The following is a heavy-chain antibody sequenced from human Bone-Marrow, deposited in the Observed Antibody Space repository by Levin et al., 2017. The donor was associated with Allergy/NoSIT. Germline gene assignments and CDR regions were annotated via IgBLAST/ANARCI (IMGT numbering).Heavy chain of an antibody. CDR2: VGHNGDT. D-gene: IGHD5-24*01. CDR1: GGSFSAYR. CDR3: ARLRDDYNYSPDH. J-gene: IGHJ4*02. Sequence: SQTLSLPCAMSGGSFSAYRWSWVRQTPGKGLEWIGEVGHNGDTNYNPSFKSRVTISVVKSKTQFSLSLTSLTAADTGIYYCARLRDDYNYSPDHWGQGTLVTVSS. V-gene: IGHV4-34*01.